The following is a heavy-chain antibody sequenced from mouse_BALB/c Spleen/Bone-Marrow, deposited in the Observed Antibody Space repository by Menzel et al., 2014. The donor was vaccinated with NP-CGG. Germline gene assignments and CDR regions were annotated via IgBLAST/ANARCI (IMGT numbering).Heavy chain of an antibody. J-gene: IGHJ2*01. CDR2: ILPGSGNT. V-gene: IGHV1-9*01. Sequence: VKLVESGAELMKPGASVTISCKATGYIFSSYWIEWIKQRPGHGLEWIGEILPGSGNTNYNEKFRDKATFTAETSSNIAYMQLSSLTSEDSAVYYCSRRAHCFGSGLDYWGQGTTLTVSS. CDR1: GYIFSSYW. CDR3: SRRAHCFGSGLDY. D-gene: IGHD1-1*01.